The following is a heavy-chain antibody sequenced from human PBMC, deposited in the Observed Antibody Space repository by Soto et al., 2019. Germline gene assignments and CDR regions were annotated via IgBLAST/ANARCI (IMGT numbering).Heavy chain of an antibody. Sequence: GESLKISCKGSGYSFTNYWIGWVRQMPGKGPEWMGIIYPGDSDTKYNPSFQGQVTVSADKSITTTYLQWSSLKASDTAIYYCAASIFYYGMDVWGQGTTVTVSS. CDR1: GYSFTNYW. CDR3: AASIFYYGMDV. V-gene: IGHV5-51*01. CDR2: IYPGDSDT. J-gene: IGHJ6*02.